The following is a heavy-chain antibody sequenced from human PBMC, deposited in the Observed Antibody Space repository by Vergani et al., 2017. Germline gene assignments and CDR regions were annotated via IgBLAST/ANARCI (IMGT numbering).Heavy chain of an antibody. Sequence: QVQLVESGGGVVQPGRSLRLSCAASGLTFNQYGMHWVRQAPGKGLEWVAVTWYDGNNKQYADSVKGRFTISRDNSKSTMYLQMNSLRDEDTGVYYCARDVRLLYNRFDPWGQGTLVTVSS. D-gene: IGHD1-14*01. J-gene: IGHJ5*02. CDR2: TWYDGNNK. V-gene: IGHV3-33*01. CDR1: GLTFNQYG. CDR3: ARDVRLLYNRFDP.